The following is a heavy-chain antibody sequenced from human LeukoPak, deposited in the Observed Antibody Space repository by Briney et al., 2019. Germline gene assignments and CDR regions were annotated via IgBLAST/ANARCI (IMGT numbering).Heavy chain of an antibody. J-gene: IGHJ3*02. CDR2: ISGSGGST. CDR3: AKRKGSAVYGVYGYPFSAFDI. CDR1: GFTFSSYA. D-gene: IGHD4-17*01. V-gene: IGHV3-23*01. Sequence: GSLRLSCAASGFTFSSYAMSWVRQAPGKGLEWVSAISGSGGSTYYADSVKGRFTISRDNSKNTLYLQMNSLRAEDTAVYYCAKRKGSAVYGVYGYPFSAFDIWGQGTMVTVSS.